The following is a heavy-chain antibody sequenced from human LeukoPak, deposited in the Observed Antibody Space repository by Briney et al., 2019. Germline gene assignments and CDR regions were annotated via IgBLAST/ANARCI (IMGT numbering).Heavy chain of an antibody. J-gene: IGHJ4*02. CDR3: SRGGLVTAFDY. D-gene: IGHD4-23*01. CDR1: GFTFGDYA. CDR2: IRSKAHGGTT. V-gene: IGHV3-49*04. Sequence: PGRSLRLSCTASGFTFGDYALNWVRQAPGKGLEWVGLIRSKAHGGTTDYAASVKGRFTISRDDSKSIAYLQMNSLKTEDTAVYYCSRGGLVTAFDYWGQGTLVTVSS.